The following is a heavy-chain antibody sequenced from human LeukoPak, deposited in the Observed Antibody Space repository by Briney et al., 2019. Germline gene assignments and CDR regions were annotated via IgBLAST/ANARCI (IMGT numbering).Heavy chain of an antibody. CDR3: ARLLHPQSTSWFIDY. V-gene: IGHV4-59*01. CDR2: VDHTGST. Sequence: SETLSLTCSVSDDSITMYYWTWIRQPPGKGLEWIGYVDHTGSTNFNPSLNGRVSISRDTTKNLFSLRLRSVTAADTAVYYCARLLHPQSTSWFIDYWGQGALVTVSS. J-gene: IGHJ4*02. D-gene: IGHD6-13*01. CDR1: DDSITMYY.